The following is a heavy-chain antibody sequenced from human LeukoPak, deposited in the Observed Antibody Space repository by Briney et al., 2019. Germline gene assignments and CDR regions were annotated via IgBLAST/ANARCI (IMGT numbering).Heavy chain of an antibody. CDR2: ISRSSTYI. D-gene: IGHD2-21*02. CDR3: ASSDCGGGCFSERTYYFNY. V-gene: IGHV3-21*01. J-gene: IGHJ4*02. CDR1: GFTFNRHS. Sequence: PGGSLRLSCIASGFTFNRHSMNWVRQAPGKGLEWVASISRSSTYIYHADSVKGRFTISRDNAKNSVSLQMDSLTAEDTAVYYCASSDCGGGCFSERTYYFNYWGQGTLVTVSS.